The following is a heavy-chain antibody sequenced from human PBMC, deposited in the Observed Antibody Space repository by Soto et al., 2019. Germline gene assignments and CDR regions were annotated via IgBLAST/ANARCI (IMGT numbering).Heavy chain of an antibody. D-gene: IGHD2-2*01. CDR2: ISGSGGST. CDR1: GFTFSSYA. Sequence: EVQLLESGGGLVQPGGSLRLCCAASGFTFSSYAMSWVRQAPGKGLEWVSAISGSGGSTYYADSVKGRFTISRDNSKNTLYLQMNSLRAEDTAVYYCAEGDCSSTSCYAYYYYYMDVWGKGTTVTVSS. CDR3: AEGDCSSTSCYAYYYYYMDV. V-gene: IGHV3-23*01. J-gene: IGHJ6*03.